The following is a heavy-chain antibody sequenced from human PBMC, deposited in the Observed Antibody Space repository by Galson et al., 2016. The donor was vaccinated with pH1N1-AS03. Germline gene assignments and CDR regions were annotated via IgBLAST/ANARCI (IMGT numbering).Heavy chain of an antibody. J-gene: IGHJ4*02. CDR1: GYSFINFG. V-gene: IGHV1-18*01. Sequence: SVKVSCKASGYSFINFGITWVRQAPGQGLEWVGWISAYNGNTNYAQKFLGRVSMTTDTSTSTAYMELRSLRSDDTAIYYCVKDIPDYDVWNGYSRGGDYWGQGTLVTVSS. CDR2: ISAYNGNT. CDR3: VKDIPDYDVWNGYSRGGDY. D-gene: IGHD3-3*01.